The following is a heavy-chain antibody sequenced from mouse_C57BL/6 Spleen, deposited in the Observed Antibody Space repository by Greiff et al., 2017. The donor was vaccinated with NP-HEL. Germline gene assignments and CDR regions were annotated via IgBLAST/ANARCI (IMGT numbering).Heavy chain of an antibody. Sequence: VQLQQSGAELVMPGASVKLSCKASGYTFTSYWMHWVKQRPGQGLEWIGEIDPSDSYTNYNQKFKGKSTLTVDKSSSTAYMQLSSLTSEASAVYYCARGYYGSTWFAYWGQGTLVTVSA. CDR1: GYTFTSYW. D-gene: IGHD1-1*01. CDR2: IDPSDSYT. CDR3: ARGYYGSTWFAY. J-gene: IGHJ3*01. V-gene: IGHV1-69*01.